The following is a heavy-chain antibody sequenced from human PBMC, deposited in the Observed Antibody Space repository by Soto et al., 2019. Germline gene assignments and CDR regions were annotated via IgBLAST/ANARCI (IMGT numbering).Heavy chain of an antibody. V-gene: IGHV4-30-2*01. J-gene: IGHJ4*02. D-gene: IGHD3-9*01. CDR2: IYHSGGT. Sequence: SETLSLTCAVSGGSISSGGYSWSWIRQPPGKGLEWIGYIYHSGGTYYNPSLKSRVTISVDRSKNQFSLKLSSVTAADTAVYYCARGRTYYDILTGYPPIDYWGQGTLVTVSS. CDR1: GGSISSGGYS. CDR3: ARGRTYYDILTGYPPIDY.